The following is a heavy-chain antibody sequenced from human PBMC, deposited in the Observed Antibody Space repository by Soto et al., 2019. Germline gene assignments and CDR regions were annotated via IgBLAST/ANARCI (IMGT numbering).Heavy chain of an antibody. V-gene: IGHV3-23*01. CDR1: GFTFSSYA. CDR3: AKGRGYCMSTSCYVGSDY. Sequence: EVQLLESGGGLVQPGGSLRLSCAASGFTFSSYAMSWVRQAPGKGLEWVSAISGSGGSTYYADSVKGRFTISRDNSKNTLYLQMNSLRAEDTAVYYCAKGRGYCMSTSCYVGSDYWGQGTRVTVSS. D-gene: IGHD2-2*01. J-gene: IGHJ4*02. CDR2: ISGSGGST.